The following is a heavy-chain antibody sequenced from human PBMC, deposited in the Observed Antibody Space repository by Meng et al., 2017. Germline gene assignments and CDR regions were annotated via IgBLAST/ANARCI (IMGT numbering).Heavy chain of an antibody. Sequence: QRQLLEAGAEMKKPAAVMKVSYKASGYFSSSYEHNWRRQATGQGVEWMGRKNPNSGTKGYAQKFQGRVTTTNNSSISTDYMELSSLRSEDTAVYYCASGYGDYYFDYWGQGTLVTVSS. V-gene: IGHV1-8*01. D-gene: IGHD4-17*01. CDR2: KNPNSGTK. J-gene: IGHJ4*02. CDR1: GYFSSSYE. CDR3: ASGYGDYYFDY.